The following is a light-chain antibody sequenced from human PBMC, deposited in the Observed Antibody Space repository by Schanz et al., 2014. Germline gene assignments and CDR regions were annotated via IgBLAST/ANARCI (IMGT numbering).Light chain of an antibody. CDR1: QSISNY. CDR2: TAS. J-gene: IGKJ1*01. V-gene: IGKV1-39*01. Sequence: DIQMTQSPSSLSASVGDRVTLTCRASQSISNYLNWYQQKPGKAPKLLIYTASSLQSGVPSRFSGSGSGTDFTLTISSLQPEDFATYYCQQSYTSFWTFGQGSKVEIK. CDR3: QQSYTSFWT.